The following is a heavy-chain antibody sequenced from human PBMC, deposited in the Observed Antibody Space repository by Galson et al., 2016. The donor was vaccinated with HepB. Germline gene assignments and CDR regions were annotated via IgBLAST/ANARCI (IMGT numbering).Heavy chain of an antibody. V-gene: IGHV6-1*01. CDR2: TYYRSKWWN. CDR3: ARDRRPYYSDSRGYLDYAFHI. J-gene: IGHJ3*02. D-gene: IGHD3-22*01. CDR1: GDSVTNNGAA. Sequence: CAISGDSVTNNGAAWTWIRQSPSRGLEWLGRTYYRSKWWNTYAVSVKSRITINPDTSKNQFSLKLSSVTAADTAVYYCARDRRPYYSDSRGYLDYAFHICGQGTMVTVSS.